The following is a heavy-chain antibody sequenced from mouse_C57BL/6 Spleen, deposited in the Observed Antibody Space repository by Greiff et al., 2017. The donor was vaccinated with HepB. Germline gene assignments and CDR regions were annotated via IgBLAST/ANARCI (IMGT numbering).Heavy chain of an antibody. CDR3: ARVGDYGGFAY. D-gene: IGHD2-4*01. CDR1: GYSITSGYD. J-gene: IGHJ3*01. V-gene: IGHV3-1*01. Sequence: EVQLQESGPGMVKPSQSLSLTCTVTGYSITSGYDWHWIRHFPGNKLEWMGYISYSGSTNYNPSLKSRISITHDTSKNHFFLKLNSVTTEDTATYYCARVGDYGGFAYWGQGTLVTVSA. CDR2: ISYSGST.